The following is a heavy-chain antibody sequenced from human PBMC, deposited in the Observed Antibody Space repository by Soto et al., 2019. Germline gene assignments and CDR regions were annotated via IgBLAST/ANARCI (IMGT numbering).Heavy chain of an antibody. CDR3: ARDYYDSSGHNNYYSYYGMDV. CDR2: IKQDGSEK. V-gene: IGHV3-7*05. CDR1: GFTFSSYW. D-gene: IGHD3-22*01. J-gene: IGHJ6*02. Sequence: EVQLVESGGGLVQPGGSLRLSCAASGFTFSSYWMSWVRQAPGKGLEWVANIKQDGSEKYYVDSVKGRFTISRDNAKNSLYLQMNSLRAEDTAVYYCARDYYDSSGHNNYYSYYGMDVWGQGTTVTVSS.